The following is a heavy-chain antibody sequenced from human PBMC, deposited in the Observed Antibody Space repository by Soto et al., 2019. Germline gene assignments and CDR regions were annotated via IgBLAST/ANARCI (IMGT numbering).Heavy chain of an antibody. J-gene: IGHJ4*02. CDR1: GFTFSSYA. Sequence: PGGSLRLSCAASGFTFSSYAMSWVRQAPGKGLEWVSAISGSGGSTYYADSVKGRFTISRDNSKNTLYLQMNSLRAEDTAVYYCAKDLLPGRIWFGELFGRGQGTLVTVSS. V-gene: IGHV3-23*01. CDR2: ISGSGGST. CDR3: AKDLLPGRIWFGELFG. D-gene: IGHD3-10*01.